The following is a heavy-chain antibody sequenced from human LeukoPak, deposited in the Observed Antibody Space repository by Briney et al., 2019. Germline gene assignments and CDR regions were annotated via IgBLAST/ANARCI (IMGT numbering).Heavy chain of an antibody. Sequence: PSETLSLTCAVYGGSFSGYYWSWIRQPPGKGLEWIGEINHSGSTNYNPSLKSRVTISVDTSKNQFSLKLSSVTAADTAVYYCARGVRFWSGYLEAFDIWGQGTMVTVSS. CDR2: INHSGST. D-gene: IGHD3-3*01. CDR3: ARGVRFWSGYLEAFDI. J-gene: IGHJ3*02. V-gene: IGHV4-34*01. CDR1: GGSFSGYY.